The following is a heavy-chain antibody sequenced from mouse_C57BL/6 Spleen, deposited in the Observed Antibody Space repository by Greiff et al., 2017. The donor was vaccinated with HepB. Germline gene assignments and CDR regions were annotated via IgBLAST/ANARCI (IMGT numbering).Heavy chain of an antibody. D-gene: IGHD3-2*02. J-gene: IGHJ2*01. CDR3: TVNSSGYGKYFDY. V-gene: IGHV6-3*01. Sequence: EVQVVESGGGLVQPGGSMKLSCVASGFTFSNYWMNWVRQSPEKGLEWVAQIRLKSDNYATHYAESVKGRFTISRDDSKSSVYLQMNNLRAEDTGIYYCTVNSSGYGKYFDYWGQGTTLTVSS. CDR2: IRLKSDNYAT. CDR1: GFTFSNYW.